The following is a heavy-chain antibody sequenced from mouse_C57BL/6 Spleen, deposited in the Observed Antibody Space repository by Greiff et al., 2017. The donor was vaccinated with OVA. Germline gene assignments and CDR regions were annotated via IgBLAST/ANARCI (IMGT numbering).Heavy chain of an antibody. CDR1: GYTFTSYW. CDR2: IYPSDRET. Sequence: QVQLQQPGAELVRPGSSVKLSCKASGYTFTSYWMHWVKQRPIQGLEWIGNIYPSDRETHYNQKFTDKATLTVDNSSSTAYMQLSSLTSEDSAVYYCARGDYYGKAVYAMDYWGQGTSVTVSA. D-gene: IGHD1-1*01. CDR3: ARGDYYGKAVYAMDY. J-gene: IGHJ4*01. V-gene: IGHV1-52*01.